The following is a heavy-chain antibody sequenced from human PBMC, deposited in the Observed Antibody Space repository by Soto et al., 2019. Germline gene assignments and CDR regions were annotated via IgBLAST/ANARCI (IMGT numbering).Heavy chain of an antibody. V-gene: IGHV4-39*01. CDR2: IYYSGST. CDR3: ARMYSSASGDGYYYYGMDV. CDR1: GGSISSSSYY. J-gene: IGHJ6*02. Sequence: PSETLSLTCTVSGGSISSSSYYWGWIRQPPGKGLEWIGSIYYSGSTYYNPSLKSRVTISVDTSKNQFSLKLSSVTAADTAVYYCARMYSSASGDGYYYYGMDVWGQGTTVTVSS. D-gene: IGHD6-19*01.